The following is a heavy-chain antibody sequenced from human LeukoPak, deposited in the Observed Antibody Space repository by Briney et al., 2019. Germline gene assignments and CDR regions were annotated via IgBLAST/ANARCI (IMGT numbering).Heavy chain of an antibody. Sequence: GGSLRLSCAASGFTVSSNYMSWVRQAPGRGLEWVSVIYSGGSTYYADSVKGRFTISRDNSKNTLYLQMNSLRAEDTAVYYCARATGDRDPDSFDYWGQGTLVTVSS. D-gene: IGHD7-27*01. CDR3: ARATGDRDPDSFDY. V-gene: IGHV3-53*01. J-gene: IGHJ4*02. CDR1: GFTVSSNY. CDR2: IYSGGST.